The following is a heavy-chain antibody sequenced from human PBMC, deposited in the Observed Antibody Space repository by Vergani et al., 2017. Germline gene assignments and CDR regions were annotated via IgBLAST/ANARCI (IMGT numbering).Heavy chain of an antibody. CDR1: GFPFDDYA. Sequence: EVQLVESGGVVVQPGGSRRLPCAALGFPFDDYAMHWVRQAPGKGLEWVSLISWDGGSTYYADSVKGRFTISRDNSKNTLYLQMNSLRAEDTALYYCAKEGGLSYYDSSGYRAPYYVDYWGQGTLVTVSS. J-gene: IGHJ4*02. CDR2: ISWDGGST. D-gene: IGHD3-22*01. V-gene: IGHV3-43D*04. CDR3: AKEGGLSYYDSSGYRAPYYVDY.